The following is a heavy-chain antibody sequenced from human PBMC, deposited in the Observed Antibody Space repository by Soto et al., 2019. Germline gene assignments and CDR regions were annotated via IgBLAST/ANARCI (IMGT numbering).Heavy chain of an antibody. J-gene: IGHJ6*02. CDR1: GDSVSSNSAA. CDR3: ARAGWRGYGMDV. D-gene: IGHD3-3*01. Sequence: SQTLSLTCAISGDSVSSNSAAWNWIRQSPSRGLEWLARTYYRSKWYNDYAVSVKSRITINPDTSKDQSSLQLNSVTPEDTAVYYCARAGWRGYGMDVWGQGTTVTVSS. CDR2: TYYRSKWYN. V-gene: IGHV6-1*01.